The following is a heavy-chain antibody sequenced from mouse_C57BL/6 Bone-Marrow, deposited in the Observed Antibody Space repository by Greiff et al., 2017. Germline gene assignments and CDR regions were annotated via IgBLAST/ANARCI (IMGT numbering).Heavy chain of an antibody. CDR3: ARERAYYSNQYAMDY. CDR2: IYPRSGNT. J-gene: IGHJ4*01. V-gene: IGHV1-81*01. Sequence: VKLMESGAELARPGASVKLSCKASGYTFTSYGISWVKQRTGQGLEWIGEIYPRSGNTYYNEKFKGKATLTADKSSSTAYMELRSLTSEDSAVYFCARERAYYSNQYAMDYWGQGTSVTVSS. D-gene: IGHD2-5*01. CDR1: GYTFTSYG.